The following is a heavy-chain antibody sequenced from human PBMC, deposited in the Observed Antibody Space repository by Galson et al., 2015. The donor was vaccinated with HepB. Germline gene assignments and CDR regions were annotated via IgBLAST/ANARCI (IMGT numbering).Heavy chain of an antibody. D-gene: IGHD3-10*01. CDR2: TYYRSKWYN. CDR3: ARGYYYGSGSYYYDAFDI. V-gene: IGHV6-1*01. CDR1: GDSVSSNSAA. J-gene: IGHJ3*02. Sequence: CAISGDSVSSNSAAWNWIRQSPSRGLEWLGRTYYRSKWYNDYAVPVKSRITINPDTSKNQFSLQLNSVTPEDTAVYYCARGYYYGSGSYYYDAFDIWGQGTMVTVSS.